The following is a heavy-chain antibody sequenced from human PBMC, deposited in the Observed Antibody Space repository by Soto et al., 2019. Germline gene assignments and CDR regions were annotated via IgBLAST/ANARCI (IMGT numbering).Heavy chain of an antibody. V-gene: IGHV4-4*07. CDR3: ARGPYSSGWYVVDY. CDR1: GASISAYA. Sequence: QVQLQESGPGLVKPSETLSLTCTVSGASISAYAWSWIRQRAGKGLEWIGRLYSSGNTIYNPSFKSRLTMSADTSKNRFCLELRSVTAADTAVYYCARGPYSSGWYVVDYWGQGTLVTVSS. CDR2: LYSSGNT. D-gene: IGHD6-19*01. J-gene: IGHJ4*02.